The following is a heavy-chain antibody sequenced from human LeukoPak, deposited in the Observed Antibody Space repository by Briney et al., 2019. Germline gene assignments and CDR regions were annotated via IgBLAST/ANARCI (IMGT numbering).Heavy chain of an antibody. J-gene: IGHJ6*03. V-gene: IGHV4-39*07. Sequence: SETLSLTCIVSGGSISRSGYYWAWIRQPPGKGLEWIGNIYYSGSTNYNPSLKSRVTISVDTSKNQFSLKLSSVTAADTAVYYCARLGVEGLRRWRSYYYYMDVWGKGTTVTISS. D-gene: IGHD4-23*01. CDR3: ARLGVEGLRRWRSYYYYMDV. CDR2: IYYSGST. CDR1: GGSISRSGYY.